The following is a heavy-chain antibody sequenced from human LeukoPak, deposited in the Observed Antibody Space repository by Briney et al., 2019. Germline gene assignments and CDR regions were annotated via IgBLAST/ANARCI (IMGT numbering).Heavy chain of an antibody. CDR1: GNTLTGHH. Sequence: ASVKVSCKASGNTLTGHHMHWVRQAPGQGLEWMAWMKPNNGGTNYAQKFQGRVTMTWDTSITTTYMELSGLTSDDSALYYCAKGRGSNWPNSRELDYWGQGTLVTVSS. D-gene: IGHD3-10*01. V-gene: IGHV1-2*02. CDR2: MKPNNGGT. J-gene: IGHJ4*02. CDR3: AKGRGSNWPNSRELDY.